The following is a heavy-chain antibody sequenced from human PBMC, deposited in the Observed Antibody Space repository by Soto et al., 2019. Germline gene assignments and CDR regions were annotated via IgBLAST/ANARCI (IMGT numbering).Heavy chain of an antibody. CDR2: IRSKAYGGTT. Sequence: GGSLRRSCTASGFTFGDYAMSLFRQAPGTGLEWVGFIRSKAYGGTTEYAASVKGRFTISRDDSKSIAYLQMTSLTSDDTAVHYCATTRVPDRGGPSPNDAFDIWGQGTMVTVSS. CDR1: GFTFGDYA. CDR3: ATTRVPDRGGPSPNDAFDI. J-gene: IGHJ3*02. V-gene: IGHV3-49*03. D-gene: IGHD2-2*01.